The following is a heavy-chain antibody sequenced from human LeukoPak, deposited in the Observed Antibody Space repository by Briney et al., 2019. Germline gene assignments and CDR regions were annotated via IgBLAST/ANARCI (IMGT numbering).Heavy chain of an antibody. CDR3: ARNGFRYSSRYFDY. J-gene: IGHJ4*02. CDR1: GYTLTELS. CDR2: FDPEDGET. Sequence: ASVKVSCKVSGYTLTELSMHWVRQAPGKGLEWMGGFDPEDGETIYAQKFQGRVTMTEDTSTDTAYMELSSLRFDDTAVYYCARNGFRYSSRYFDYWGQGTLVAVSS. D-gene: IGHD6-13*01. V-gene: IGHV1-24*01.